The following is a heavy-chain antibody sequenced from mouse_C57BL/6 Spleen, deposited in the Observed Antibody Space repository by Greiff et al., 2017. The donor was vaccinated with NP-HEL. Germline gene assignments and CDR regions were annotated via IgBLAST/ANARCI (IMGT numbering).Heavy chain of an antibody. CDR1: GYTFTGYW. D-gene: IGHD2-4*01. V-gene: IGHV1-9*01. CDR2: ILPGSGST. CDR3: ARGAYDYYYAMDY. Sequence: VQLQQSGPELVKPGASVKLSCKATGYTFTGYWIEWVKQRPGHGLEWIGEILPGSGSTNYNEKFKGKATFTADTSSNTTYMQLSSLTTEDSAIYYCARGAYDYYYAMDYWGQGTSVTVSS. J-gene: IGHJ4*01.